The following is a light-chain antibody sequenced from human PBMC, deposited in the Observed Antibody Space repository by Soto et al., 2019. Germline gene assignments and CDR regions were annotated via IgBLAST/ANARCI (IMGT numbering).Light chain of an antibody. CDR1: HVISSY. V-gene: IGKV1-33*01. CDR2: GAS. CDR3: QQYASPPLT. Sequence: TPSSAPLFAIAGARVTITCQASHVISSYLNWYQQKPGQAPKLLIYGASSLETGVPSRFSGSGSGTDFTFTISSLEPEDIATYYCQQYASPPLTFGQGTKVDI. J-gene: IGKJ1*01.